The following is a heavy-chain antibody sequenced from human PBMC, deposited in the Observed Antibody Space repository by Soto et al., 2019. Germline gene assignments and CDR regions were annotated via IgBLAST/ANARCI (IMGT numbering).Heavy chain of an antibody. CDR1: GDSVSSNSAA. D-gene: IGHD3-22*01. CDR2: TYYRSKWYN. Sequence: PSQTLSLTCAIAGDSVSSNSAAWNWIRQSPSRGLEWLGRTYYRSKWYNDYAVSVKSRITINPDTSKKQFSLQLNSVTPEDTAVYYCARSPGASMIRGMDVWGQGTTVTVSS. J-gene: IGHJ6*02. CDR3: ARSPGASMIRGMDV. V-gene: IGHV6-1*01.